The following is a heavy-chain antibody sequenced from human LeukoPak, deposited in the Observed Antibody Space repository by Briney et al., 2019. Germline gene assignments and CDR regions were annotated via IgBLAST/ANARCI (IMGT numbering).Heavy chain of an antibody. CDR2: ISGTGDST. D-gene: IGHD2-2*01. V-gene: IGHV3-23*01. CDR1: GFTFSNYA. Sequence: GGSLRLSCATSGFTFSNYAMTWVRQAPGKGLEWVSTISGTGDSTYYADSAKGRFTISRDNSKKTLYLQMNSLRAEDMAVYYCAKGVVPAAMSGADSWGQGTLVTVSS. CDR3: AKGVVPAAMSGADS. J-gene: IGHJ4*02.